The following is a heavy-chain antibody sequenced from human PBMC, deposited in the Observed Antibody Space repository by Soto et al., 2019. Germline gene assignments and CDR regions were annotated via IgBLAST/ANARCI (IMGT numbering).Heavy chain of an antibody. Sequence: QVPLVQSGAEVEKPGASVKVSCKASGYSFSNYAVHWVRQAPGQRLEWMGWVNAGNGNTRYSQNFQGRVTITRDPSARTAYLELSSLRSEDTAVYYCARGHLAVVPVASWYYYMDVWGKGTTVTVSS. D-gene: IGHD2-2*01. CDR3: ARGHLAVVPVASWYYYMDV. CDR1: GYSFSNYA. CDR2: VNAGNGNT. V-gene: IGHV1-3*01. J-gene: IGHJ6*03.